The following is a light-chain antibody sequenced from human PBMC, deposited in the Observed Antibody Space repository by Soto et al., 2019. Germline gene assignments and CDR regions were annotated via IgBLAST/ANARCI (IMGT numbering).Light chain of an antibody. CDR2: EVS. CDR1: SSDIGGSKY. J-gene: IGLJ3*02. V-gene: IGLV2-14*01. Sequence: QSVLTQPASVSGSAGQSITISCTGTSSDIGGSKYISWYQQHPGKVPKLMIYEVSNRPSGVSNRFSGSRSGNTASLTISWLQAEDEADYYCTSYTTSTTWVFGGGTQLTVL. CDR3: TSYTTSTTWV.